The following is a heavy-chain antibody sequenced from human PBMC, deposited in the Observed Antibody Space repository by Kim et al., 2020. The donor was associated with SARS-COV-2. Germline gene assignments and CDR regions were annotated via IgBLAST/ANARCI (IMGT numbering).Heavy chain of an antibody. Sequence: GGSLRLSCAASGFTFSSYGMHWVRQAPGKGLEWVAVISYDGSNKYYADSVKGRFTISRDNSKNTLYLQMNSLRAEDTAVYYCAKDQRQLVRRVVGFADYWGQGTLVTVSS. D-gene: IGHD6-13*01. CDR2: ISYDGSNK. V-gene: IGHV3-30*18. CDR1: GFTFSSYG. CDR3: AKDQRQLVRRVVGFADY. J-gene: IGHJ4*02.